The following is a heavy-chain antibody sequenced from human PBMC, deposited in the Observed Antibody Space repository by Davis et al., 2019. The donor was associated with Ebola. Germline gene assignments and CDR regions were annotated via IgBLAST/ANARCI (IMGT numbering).Heavy chain of an antibody. Sequence: SVKVSCKASGGTFSSYAISWVRQAPGQGLEWMGSIIPSFGPANYAQKFQGRVTVTADESTSTVYMELSSLRSEDTAVYYCARVSFDSSGSGSSYNGYLDYWGQGTLLTVSS. CDR3: ARVSFDSSGSGSSYNGYLDY. J-gene: IGHJ4*02. CDR1: GGTFSSYA. CDR2: IIPSFGPA. D-gene: IGHD3-10*01. V-gene: IGHV1-69*13.